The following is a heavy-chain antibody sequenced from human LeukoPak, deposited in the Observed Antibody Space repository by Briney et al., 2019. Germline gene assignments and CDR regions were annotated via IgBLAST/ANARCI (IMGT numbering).Heavy chain of an antibody. D-gene: IGHD1-26*01. J-gene: IGHJ4*02. V-gene: IGHV1-18*01. CDR3: AKDSGTYSTDF. CDR2: ISAYNGDT. Sequence: ASVKVSCKASGYTFTNYGISWVRQAPGQGLEWMGWISAYNGDTKYTQKFQGRVTMTRDTSTSTVYMELSSLRSDDTAVYYCAKDSGTYSTDFWGQGTLVTVSS. CDR1: GYTFTNYG.